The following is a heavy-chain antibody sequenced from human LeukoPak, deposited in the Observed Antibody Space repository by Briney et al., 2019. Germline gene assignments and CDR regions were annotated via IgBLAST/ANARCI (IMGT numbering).Heavy chain of an antibody. V-gene: IGHV3-20*04. D-gene: IGHD1-7*01. J-gene: IGHJ4*02. CDR1: GFTFDDYG. Sequence: PGGSLRLSCAASGFTFDDYGMSWVRQAPGKGLKWVSGINWNGGSTGYADSVKGRFTISRDSAKNSLYLQVNSLRAEDTALYYCARAGLYNWNYEGTAYFDYWGQGTLVTVSS. CDR2: INWNGGST. CDR3: ARAGLYNWNYEGTAYFDY.